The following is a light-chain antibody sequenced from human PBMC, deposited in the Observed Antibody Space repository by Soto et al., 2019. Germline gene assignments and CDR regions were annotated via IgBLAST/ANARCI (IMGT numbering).Light chain of an antibody. J-gene: IGKJ5*01. V-gene: IGKV3-15*01. Sequence: EVVLTQSPVTLSLSPGERATLSCRASQNIGSNLVWYQQKPGQSPRLLIFRASTRATAIPARFSGSGSGTEFTLTISSLQSEDFAVYYCQQYHHWPPITFGQGTRLEIK. CDR2: RAS. CDR1: QNIGSN. CDR3: QQYHHWPPIT.